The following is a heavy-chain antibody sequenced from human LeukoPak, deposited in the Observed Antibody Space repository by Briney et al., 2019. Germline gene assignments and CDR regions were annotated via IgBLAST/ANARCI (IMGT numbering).Heavy chain of an antibody. CDR3: ARDVGYCSGGSCYRWFAS. Sequence: PGGSLRLSCAASGFTFSSYSISGVRQAPGKGLEWVSYISTSSAVMYYADSVKGRFTISRDDSRNSVSLQMNSLRADDTAVYYCARDVGYCSGGSCYRWFASWGQGTLVIVSS. CDR2: ISTSSAVM. V-gene: IGHV3-48*01. D-gene: IGHD2-15*01. J-gene: IGHJ5*01. CDR1: GFTFSSYS.